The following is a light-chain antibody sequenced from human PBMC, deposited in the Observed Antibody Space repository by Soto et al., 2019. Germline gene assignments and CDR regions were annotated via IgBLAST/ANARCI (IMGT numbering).Light chain of an antibody. CDR1: SSDVGGYNY. J-gene: IGLJ2*01. Sequence: QSALTQPRSVSGSPGQSVTISCTGTSSDVGGYNYVSWYQQHPGKAPKLMIYDVSKRPSGVPDRFSGSKSGNTASLTIAGLQAEDDAEYYGCSYAGSYTLVVFVGGTKVTVL. CDR2: DVS. V-gene: IGLV2-11*01. CDR3: CSYAGSYTLVV.